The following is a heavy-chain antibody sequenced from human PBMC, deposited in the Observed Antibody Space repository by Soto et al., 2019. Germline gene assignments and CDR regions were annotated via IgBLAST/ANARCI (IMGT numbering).Heavy chain of an antibody. J-gene: IGHJ6*02. CDR2: ISFAGTKI. V-gene: IGHV3-30-3*01. CDR3: ARGTTPPRTDYLYYGMDV. CDR1: GFTFSSYA. D-gene: IGHD4-17*01. Sequence: QVRLVESGGGVVQPGRSLRLSCATSGFTFSSYALHWVRQAPGKGLEWVAMISFAGTKIYYADSVKGRFTISRDNSKNTLYLHMNSLSTEDTAVYYCARGTTPPRTDYLYYGMDVWGQGTTVTVSS.